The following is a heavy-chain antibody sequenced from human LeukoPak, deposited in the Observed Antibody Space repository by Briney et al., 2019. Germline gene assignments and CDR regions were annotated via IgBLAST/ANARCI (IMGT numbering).Heavy chain of an antibody. D-gene: IGHD3-10*01. CDR1: GGSISSYY. V-gene: IGHV4-59*01. CDR3: ASISYGSGSIDY. Sequence: SETLSLTCTVSGGSISSYYWSWIRQPPGKGLEWIGYIHYSGSTKYNPSLKSRVTISVDTSKNQFSLTLSSVTAADTAVYYCASISYGSGSIDYWGQGTLVTVSS. CDR2: IHYSGST. J-gene: IGHJ4*02.